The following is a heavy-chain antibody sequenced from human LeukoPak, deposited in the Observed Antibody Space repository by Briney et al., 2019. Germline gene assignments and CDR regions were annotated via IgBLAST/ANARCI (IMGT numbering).Heavy chain of an antibody. CDR3: ARDSEPSVVVPALYYYGMDV. D-gene: IGHD2-2*01. Sequence: ASVKVSCKVSGGTFSSYAISWVRQAPGQGLEWMGGIIPIFGTANYAQMFQGRVTITADESTSTAYMELSSLRSEDTAVYYCARDSEPSVVVPALYYYGMDVWGQGTTVTVSS. CDR1: GGTFSSYA. CDR2: IIPIFGTA. J-gene: IGHJ6*02. V-gene: IGHV1-69*01.